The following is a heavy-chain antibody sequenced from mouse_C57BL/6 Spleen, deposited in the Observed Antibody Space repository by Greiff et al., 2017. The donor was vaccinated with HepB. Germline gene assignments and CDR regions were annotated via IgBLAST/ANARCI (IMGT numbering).Heavy chain of an antibody. CDR3: ARYSYDYDCFAY. V-gene: IGHV7-3*01. D-gene: IGHD2-4*01. Sequence: EVQGVESGGGLVQPGGSLSLSCAASGFTFTDYYMSWVRQPPGKALEWLGFIRNKANGYTTEYSASVKGRFTISRDNSQSILYLQMNALRAEDSATYYCARYSYDYDCFAYWGQGTLVTVSA. CDR2: IRNKANGYTT. J-gene: IGHJ3*01. CDR1: GFTFTDYY.